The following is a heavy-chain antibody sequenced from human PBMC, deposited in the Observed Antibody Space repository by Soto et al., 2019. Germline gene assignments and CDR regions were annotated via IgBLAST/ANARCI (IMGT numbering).Heavy chain of an antibody. V-gene: IGHV1-2*04. CDR2: INPNSGGT. CDR3: ARGNPGYDFWSGYYIGYYFDY. Sequence: ASVKVSCKASGYTFTGYYMHWVRQAPGQGLEWMGWINPNSGGTNYAQKFQGWVTMTRDTSISTAYMELSRLRSDDTAVYYCARGNPGYDFWSGYYIGYYFDYWGQGTLVTVPQ. CDR1: GYTFTGYY. J-gene: IGHJ4*02. D-gene: IGHD3-3*01.